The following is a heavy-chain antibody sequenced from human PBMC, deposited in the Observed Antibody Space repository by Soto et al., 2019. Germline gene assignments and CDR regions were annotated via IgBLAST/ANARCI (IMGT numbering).Heavy chain of an antibody. V-gene: IGHV1-69*01. Sequence: QVQLVQSGAEVKKPGSSVKVSCTASGGTFSSYAISWVRQAPGQGLEWMGGIIPIFGTANYAQKFQGRVRITADESTSTAYMELSSLRSEDTAVYYCARDRKIVATIPGFDYWGQGTLVTVSS. J-gene: IGHJ4*02. CDR3: ARDRKIVATIPGFDY. CDR2: IIPIFGTA. CDR1: GGTFSSYA. D-gene: IGHD5-12*01.